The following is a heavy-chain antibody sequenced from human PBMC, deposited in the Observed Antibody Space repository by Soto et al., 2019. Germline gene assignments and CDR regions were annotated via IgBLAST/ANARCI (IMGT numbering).Heavy chain of an antibody. CDR3: ARGGCSGDYCFDY. CDR2: ISASGNT. D-gene: IGHD2-21*02. CDR1: GGSISSYY. Sequence: SETLSLTCTVSGGSISSYYWSWIRRSAGKGLEWIGRISASGNTNYHPSLESRVTMSIDTSKNQVSLKLTSVTAADTAVYYCARGGCSGDYCFDYWGQGNLGTVSS. J-gene: IGHJ4*02. V-gene: IGHV4-4*07.